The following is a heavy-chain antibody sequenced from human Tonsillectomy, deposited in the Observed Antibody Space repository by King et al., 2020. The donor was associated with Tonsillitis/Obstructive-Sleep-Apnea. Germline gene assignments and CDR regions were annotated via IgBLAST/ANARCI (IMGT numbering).Heavy chain of an antibody. Sequence: QLVQSGAEVKKPGASVKVSCKASGYTFTRYGINWVRQAPGQGLEWMGWISAYNGNTNFAQKLQGRVTMTTDTSTTTAYMELRSLRSDDTAVYYCASTNIFGVVIYYMDVWGKGTTVTVSS. D-gene: IGHD3-3*01. CDR2: ISAYNGNT. CDR1: GYTFTRYG. V-gene: IGHV1-18*01. CDR3: ASTNIFGVVIYYMDV. J-gene: IGHJ6*03.